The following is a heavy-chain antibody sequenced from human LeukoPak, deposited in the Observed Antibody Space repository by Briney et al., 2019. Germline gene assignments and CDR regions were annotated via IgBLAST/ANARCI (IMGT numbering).Heavy chain of an antibody. CDR1: GFTISSGTYY. CDR2: IYYSRST. D-gene: IGHD2-2*01. V-gene: IGHV4-39*01. CDR3: ARAGGVVQAAMPVYY. Sequence: SETLSLTCTVSGFTISSGTYYWGCLRQPPGKGLEWIVSIYYSRSTYYNPSLNSRVIISADTSNYLYPLMLSSVTAADTDVYYCARAGGVVQAAMPVYYWGEGTLVTVSS. J-gene: IGHJ4*02.